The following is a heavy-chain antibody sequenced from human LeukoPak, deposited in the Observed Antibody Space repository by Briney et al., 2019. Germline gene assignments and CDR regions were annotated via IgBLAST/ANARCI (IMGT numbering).Heavy chain of an antibody. J-gene: IGHJ2*01. CDR3: TGSIASSGDWYFDL. D-gene: IGHD6-6*01. CDR2: IRSKANSYAT. V-gene: IGHV3-73*01. CDR1: GYTFTGYY. Sequence: KVSCKASGYTFTGYYIHWVRQASGKGLEWVGRIRSKANSYATAYAASVKGRFTISRDDSQNTASLQMNSLKIEDTAVYYCTGSIASSGDWYFDLWGRGSLVTVSS.